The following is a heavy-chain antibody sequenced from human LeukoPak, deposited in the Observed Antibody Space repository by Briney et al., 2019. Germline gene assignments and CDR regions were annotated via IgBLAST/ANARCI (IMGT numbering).Heavy chain of an antibody. CDR2: LNSYSGDT. CDR1: GYTFTTYYG. CDR3: ARGTLRITMVRGVIITPFGFDY. D-gene: IGHD3-10*01. J-gene: IGHJ4*02. Sequence: GASVKVSCKATGYTFTTYYGLSWVRQAPGQGLEWMGWLNSYSGDTHYAQKFQDRVTMTTDTSTNTAYMELRSLRSDDTAVYYCARGTLRITMVRGVIITPFGFDYWGQGTLVTVSS. V-gene: IGHV1-18*01.